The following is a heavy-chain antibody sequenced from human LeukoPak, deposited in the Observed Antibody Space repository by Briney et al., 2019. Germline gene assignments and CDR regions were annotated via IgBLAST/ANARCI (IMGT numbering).Heavy chain of an antibody. Sequence: ASVKVSCKASGYTFTSYGISWVRQAPRQGLEWMGWISAYNGNTNYAQKLQGRVTMTTDTSTSTAYMELRSLRSDDTAVYYCARDLQRYYYDSSGYYNYWGQGTLVTVSS. D-gene: IGHD3-22*01. CDR1: GYTFTSYG. CDR2: ISAYNGNT. J-gene: IGHJ4*02. V-gene: IGHV1-18*01. CDR3: ARDLQRYYYDSSGYYNY.